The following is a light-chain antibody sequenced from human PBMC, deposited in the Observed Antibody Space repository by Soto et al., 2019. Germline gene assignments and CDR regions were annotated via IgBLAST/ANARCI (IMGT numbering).Light chain of an antibody. V-gene: IGKV3-20*01. CDR2: GAS. CDR3: QQYGSSPLT. J-gene: IGKJ4*01. CDR1: QSVSSSY. Sequence: EIVLTQSPGTLSLSPGERATLSCRASQSVSSSYLAWYQQKPGQAPRLLIYGASSRATGIPDRFSGSGSGTDFTLTIRRLEPEDFAVYYCQQYGSSPLTFGGGTKVEIK.